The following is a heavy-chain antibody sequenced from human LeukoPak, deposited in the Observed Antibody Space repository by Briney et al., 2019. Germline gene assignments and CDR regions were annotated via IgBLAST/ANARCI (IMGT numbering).Heavy chain of an antibody. J-gene: IGHJ5*02. Sequence: KPSETLSLTCTASGGSISSYYWSWIRQPAGKGLEWIGRIYTSGSTNYNPSLKSRVTMSVDTSKNQFSLKLSSVTAADTAVYYCARDSYSSGWYAWFDPWGQGTLVTVAS. CDR2: IYTSGST. D-gene: IGHD6-19*01. V-gene: IGHV4-4*07. CDR1: GGSISSYY. CDR3: ARDSYSSGWYAWFDP.